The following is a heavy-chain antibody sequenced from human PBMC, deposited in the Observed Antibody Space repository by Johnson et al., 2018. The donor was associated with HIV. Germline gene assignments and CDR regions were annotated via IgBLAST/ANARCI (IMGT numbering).Heavy chain of an antibody. Sequence: QVRLVESGGGLVKPGGSLRLSCAASGFTFSDYYMSWIRQAPGKGLEWVSYISGSGNSIYYADSLKGRFTISRDNSKNTLYLQMNSLRAEDTAVYYCARGSRYTYDNDDVYLLQAFDIWGQGTMVTVSS. J-gene: IGHJ3*02. D-gene: IGHD3-16*01. CDR2: ISGSGNSI. CDR1: GFTFSDYY. CDR3: ARGSRYTYDNDDVYLLQAFDI. V-gene: IGHV3-11*04.